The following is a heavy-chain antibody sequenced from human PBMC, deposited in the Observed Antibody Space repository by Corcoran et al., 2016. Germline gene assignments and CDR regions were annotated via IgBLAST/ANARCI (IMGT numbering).Heavy chain of an antibody. CDR3: ANTMYSSFHRDY. CDR2: IYDSGST. D-gene: IGHD6-6*01. Sequence: QVQLQESGPGLVKPSETLSLTCTVSGGSISSYYWSWIRQPPGKGLEWIGYIYDSGSTNYNPSLKSRVTISVDTSKNQFSLHLSSVTAADTAVYYCANTMYSSFHRDYWGQGTLVTVSS. V-gene: IGHV4-59*01. J-gene: IGHJ4*02. CDR1: GGSISSYY.